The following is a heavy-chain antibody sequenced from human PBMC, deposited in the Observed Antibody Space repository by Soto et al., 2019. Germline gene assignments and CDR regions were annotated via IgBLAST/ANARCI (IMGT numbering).Heavy chain of an antibody. V-gene: IGHV1-46*01. J-gene: IGHJ4*02. CDR1: GYTFTNYY. D-gene: IGHD6-19*01. CDR3: ARGFSGGWPFDY. CDR2: INPSGGYT. Sequence: QVQLVQSGAEVKKPGASVRVSCKASGYTFTNYYIHWVRQAPGQGLEWMGIINPSGGYTGYAQKFQGRVTMTRDSSTNTVYMELSSLRSEDTAVYYCARGFSGGWPFDYWGQGTLVTVSS.